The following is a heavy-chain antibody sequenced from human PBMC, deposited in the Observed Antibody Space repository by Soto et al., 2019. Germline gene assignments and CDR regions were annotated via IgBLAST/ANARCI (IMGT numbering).Heavy chain of an antibody. CDR3: AKSQDIVAAAPFDH. D-gene: IGHD5-12*01. CDR1: GFTFSTYA. V-gene: IGHV3-23*01. CDR2: ITGSGSNP. J-gene: IGHJ4*02. Sequence: EVHLLESGGGLVQPGGSLRLSCAASGFTFSTYAMHWVRQAPGKGLEWVSSITGSGSNPYYAASVKGRFTISRDNSRNTLFLQMDSLRTEDTALYSCAKSQDIVAAAPFDHWGQGTLLTVSS.